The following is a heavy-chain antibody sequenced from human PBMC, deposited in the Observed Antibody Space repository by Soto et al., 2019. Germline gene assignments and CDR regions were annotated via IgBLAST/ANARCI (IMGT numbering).Heavy chain of an antibody. CDR3: ASLYYYYGMDV. V-gene: IGHV5-10-1*01. J-gene: IGHJ6*02. CDR1: GYSFTSYW. Sequence: GESLKISCKASGYSFTSYWISWVRQMPGKGLERMGRIDPSDSYTNYSPSFQGQVTISADKSISTAYLQWRSLKASDTAMYYCASLYYYYGMDVWGQGTTVTVSS. CDR2: IDPSDSYT.